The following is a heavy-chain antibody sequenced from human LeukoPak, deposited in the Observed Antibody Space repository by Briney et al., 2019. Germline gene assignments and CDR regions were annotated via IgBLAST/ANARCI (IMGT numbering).Heavy chain of an antibody. CDR3: ARDPGWFGELFVDH. CDR1: GYTFTGYY. V-gene: IGHV1-2*02. CDR2: INPNSGGT. Sequence: GASVKVSCKASGYTFTGYYMHWVRQAPGQGLEWMGWINPNSGGTNYAQKFQGRVTMTRDTSISTAYMELSRLRSDDTAVYYCARDPGWFGELFVDHWGQGTLVTVSS. D-gene: IGHD3-10*01. J-gene: IGHJ5*02.